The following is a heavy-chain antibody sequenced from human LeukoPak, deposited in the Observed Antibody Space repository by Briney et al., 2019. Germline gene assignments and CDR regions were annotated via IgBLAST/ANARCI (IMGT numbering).Heavy chain of an antibody. CDR2: INHSGST. D-gene: IGHD3-22*01. CDR1: GGSFSGYY. CDR3: ARGCSGGYYYLGWFDP. J-gene: IGHJ5*02. Sequence: SETLSLTCAVYGGSFSGYYWSWIRQPPGKGLEWIGEINHSGSTNYNPSLKSRVTISVDTSKNQFSLKLSSVTAADTAVYYCARGCSGGYYYLGWFDPWGQGTLVTVSS. V-gene: IGHV4-34*01.